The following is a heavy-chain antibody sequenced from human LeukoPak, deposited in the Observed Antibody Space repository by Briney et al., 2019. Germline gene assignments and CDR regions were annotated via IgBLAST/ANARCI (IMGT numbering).Heavy chain of an antibody. V-gene: IGHV3-30*18. Sequence: PGMSLRLSCAASGFTFSSYGMHWVRQAPGKGLEWVAVISYDGSNKYYADSVKGRFTISRDNSKNTLYLQMNSLRAEDTAVYYCAKAPYDILTGYSPSWGQGTLVTVSS. CDR3: AKAPYDILTGYSPS. J-gene: IGHJ5*02. D-gene: IGHD3-9*01. CDR2: ISYDGSNK. CDR1: GFTFSSYG.